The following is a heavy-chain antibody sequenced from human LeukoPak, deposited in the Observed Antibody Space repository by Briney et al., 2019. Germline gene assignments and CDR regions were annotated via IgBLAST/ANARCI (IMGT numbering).Heavy chain of an antibody. D-gene: IGHD3-22*01. CDR2: INPSSGGT. V-gene: IGHV1-2*02. Sequence: ASVKVSCKASGYTLIGYYMHWVRQAPGQGLEWMGWINPSSGGTNYAQNFQGRVTMTRDTSISTAYMELSRLRSDDTAVYYCARGDSSGYYYAFDIWGQGTMVTVSS. CDR3: ARGDSSGYYYAFDI. J-gene: IGHJ3*02. CDR1: GYTLIGYY.